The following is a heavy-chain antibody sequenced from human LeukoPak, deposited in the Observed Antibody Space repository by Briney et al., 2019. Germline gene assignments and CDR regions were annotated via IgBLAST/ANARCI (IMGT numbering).Heavy chain of an antibody. V-gene: IGHV3-64D*06. Sequence: PGGSLRLSCSASGFTFSSYAMHWVRQAPGKGLEYVSAISSNGGSTYYADSVKGRFTISRDNSKNTLYLQMSSLRAEDTAVYYCVKDHGVTVTPYWFDPWGQGTLVTVSS. CDR1: GFTFSSYA. D-gene: IGHD4-17*01. CDR2: ISSNGGST. J-gene: IGHJ5*02. CDR3: VKDHGVTVTPYWFDP.